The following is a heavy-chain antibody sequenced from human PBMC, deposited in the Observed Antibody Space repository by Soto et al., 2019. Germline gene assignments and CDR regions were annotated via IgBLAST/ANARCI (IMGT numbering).Heavy chain of an antibody. J-gene: IGHJ4*02. CDR1: GGSISSYY. CDR2: IYYSGST. Sequence: SETRSLACSVSGGSISSYYWSWMRQPPGKELEWIGYIYYSGSTNDDPSVKSRVTISVDTSKNQFSLKLSSVTAADTAVYYCATVPVPATATVPYYFDYWGQGTLVTVSS. CDR3: ATVPVPATATVPYYFDY. D-gene: IGHD2-15*01. V-gene: IGHV4-59*01.